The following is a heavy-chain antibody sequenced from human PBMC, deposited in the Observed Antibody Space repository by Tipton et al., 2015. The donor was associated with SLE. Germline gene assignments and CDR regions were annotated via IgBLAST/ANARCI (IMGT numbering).Heavy chain of an antibody. CDR3: TRHAHTRGRFDI. CDR2: IYYSGST. CDR1: GGSISISNYY. Sequence: VSGGSISISNYYWAWIRQPPGKGLEWIASIYYSGSTYYNPSLKSRVTISVDTSKNQFSLNLSSVTAADTAVYYCTRHAHTRGRFDIWGQGTMVTVSS. J-gene: IGHJ3*02. V-gene: IGHV4-39*07.